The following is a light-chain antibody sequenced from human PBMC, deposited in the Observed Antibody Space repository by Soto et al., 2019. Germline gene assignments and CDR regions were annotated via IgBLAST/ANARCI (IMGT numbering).Light chain of an antibody. Sequence: EIVMTQSPATLSVSPGERATLSCRASQSVSSTVAWYQQKAGQAPRLLIYGASTRATGIPARISGSGSGTEFTLTISSLQSEDFAFYYCQQYNDWPTTFGQGTKVEIK. J-gene: IGKJ1*01. CDR1: QSVSST. CDR2: GAS. V-gene: IGKV3-15*01. CDR3: QQYNDWPTT.